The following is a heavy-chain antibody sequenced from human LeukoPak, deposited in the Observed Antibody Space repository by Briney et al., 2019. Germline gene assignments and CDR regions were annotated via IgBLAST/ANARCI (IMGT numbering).Heavy chain of an antibody. CDR1: GFTFSSYG. CDR3: ARDWNGSGSPNDF. J-gene: IGHJ4*02. D-gene: IGHD3-10*01. CDR2: IKTDGSEK. V-gene: IGHV3-7*01. Sequence: PGGSLRLSCAASGFTFSSYGMHWVRQAPGKGLEWVANIKTDGSEKYYVDSVKGRFTISRDNAKNSLYLQMNSLRAEDTAVYYCARDWNGSGSPNDFWGQGTLVTVSS.